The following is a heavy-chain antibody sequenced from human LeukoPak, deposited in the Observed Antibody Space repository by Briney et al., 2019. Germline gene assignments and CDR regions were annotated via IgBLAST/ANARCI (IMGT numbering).Heavy chain of an antibody. CDR3: ASPRQYYDFWSGLAFDP. CDR1: GGSISSSSYY. CDR2: IYYSGST. Sequence: SETLSLTCTVSGGSISSSSYYWGWIRHPPGKGLEWIGSIYYSGSTYYNPSLKSRVTISVDTSKTQFSLKLSSVPAADTAVYYCASPRQYYDFWSGLAFDPWGQGTLVTVSS. V-gene: IGHV4-39*01. J-gene: IGHJ5*02. D-gene: IGHD3-3*01.